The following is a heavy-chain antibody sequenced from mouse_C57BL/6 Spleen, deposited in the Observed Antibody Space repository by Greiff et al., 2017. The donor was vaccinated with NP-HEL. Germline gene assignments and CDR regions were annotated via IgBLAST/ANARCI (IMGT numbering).Heavy chain of an antibody. D-gene: IGHD2-4*01. CDR3: ANYDEGAWFAY. J-gene: IGHJ3*01. CDR2: ISYDGSN. CDR1: GYSITSGYY. Sequence: DVKLVESGPGLVKPSQSLSLTCSVTGYSITSGYYWNWIRQFPGNKLEWMGYISYDGSNNYNPSLKNRISITRDTSKNQFFLKLNSVTTEDTATYYCANYDEGAWFAYWGQGTLVTVSA. V-gene: IGHV3-6*01.